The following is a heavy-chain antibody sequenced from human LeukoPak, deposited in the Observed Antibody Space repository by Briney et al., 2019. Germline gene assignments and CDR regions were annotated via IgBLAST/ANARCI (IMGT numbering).Heavy chain of an antibody. J-gene: IGHJ6*02. CDR3: VNYGMDV. Sequence: GGSLRLSCAASGFTFCMYAMHWVRQAPGKGLEYVSAISSDGGSTYYANSVKGRFTISRDNSKNTLYLQMGSLRAEDMAVYYCVNYGMDVWGQGTTVTVSS. CDR1: GFTFCMYA. V-gene: IGHV3-64*01. CDR2: ISSDGGST.